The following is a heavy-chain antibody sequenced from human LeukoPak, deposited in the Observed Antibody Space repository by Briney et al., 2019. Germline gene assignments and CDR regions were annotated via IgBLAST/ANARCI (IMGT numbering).Heavy chain of an antibody. CDR1: GGSFSGYY. D-gene: IGHD3-10*01. CDR3: ARGNYYGSGTLGAFDI. CDR2: INHSGST. J-gene: IGHJ3*02. Sequence: SETLSLTCAVYGGSFSGYYWSWIRQPPEKGLEWIGEINHSGSTNYIPPLKSRVTISVDTSKNQFSLKLSSVTAADTAVYYCARGNYYGSGTLGAFDIWGQGTMVTVSS. V-gene: IGHV4-34*01.